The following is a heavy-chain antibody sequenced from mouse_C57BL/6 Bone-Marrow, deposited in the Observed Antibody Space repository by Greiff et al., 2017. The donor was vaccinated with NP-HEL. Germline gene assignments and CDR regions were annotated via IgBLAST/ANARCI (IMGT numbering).Heavy chain of an antibody. Sequence: VHVKQSGAELVRPGASVKLSCTASGFNIKDDYMHWVKQRPEQGLEWIGWIDPDNGDTEYASQFQGKATKTADTSSNTAYQQLSSLTYEDTAVYYCTTRDGFWFAYWGQGTLVTVSA. D-gene: IGHD2-3*01. CDR2: IDPDNGDT. J-gene: IGHJ3*01. CDR1: GFNIKDDY. V-gene: IGHV14-4*01. CDR3: TTRDGFWFAY.